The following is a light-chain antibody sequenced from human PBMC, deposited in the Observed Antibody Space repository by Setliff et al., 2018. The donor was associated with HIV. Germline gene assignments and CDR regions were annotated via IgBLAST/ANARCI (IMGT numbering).Light chain of an antibody. CDR3: CSYAGSYNWV. Sequence: QSALTQPRSVSGSPGQSVTISCTGTSSDVGAYNYVSWYQQHPGKAPKLMICDVSKRPSGVPDRFSASKSGNTASLTISGLRAEDEADYYCCSYAGSYNWVFGGGTKVTVL. V-gene: IGLV2-11*01. J-gene: IGLJ3*02. CDR1: SSDVGAYNY. CDR2: DVS.